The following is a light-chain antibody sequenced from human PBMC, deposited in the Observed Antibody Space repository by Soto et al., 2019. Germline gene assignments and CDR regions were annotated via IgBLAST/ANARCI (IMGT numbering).Light chain of an antibody. J-gene: IGKJ1*01. CDR1: QCISRW. CDR2: KAS. CDR3: QQYDSYSRT. Sequence: IQRTQSPSTLSASVGDRVSVTCRASQCISRWLAWYQHKPGKAPNLLIYKASVLESGVPSRFSGSGSGTEFTLTITSLQPDDFATYYCQQYDSYSRTFGQGTKVEI. V-gene: IGKV1-5*03.